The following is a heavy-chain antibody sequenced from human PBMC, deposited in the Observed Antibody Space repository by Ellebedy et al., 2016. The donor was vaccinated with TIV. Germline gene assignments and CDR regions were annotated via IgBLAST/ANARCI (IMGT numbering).Heavy chain of an antibody. CDR1: GFSFSDYE. CDR2: ISGNRVYI. CDR3: ARSTIVTAGDAEYFQH. D-gene: IGHD4-11*01. V-gene: IGHV3-21*01. J-gene: IGHJ1*01. Sequence: GESLKISCSASGFSFSDYEMIWVRQAPGKGLEWVSSISGNRVYIHYADSVKGRFTISRDNAKNSLYLQMNSLRAEDTAVYYCARSTIVTAGDAEYFQHWGQGTLVTVSS.